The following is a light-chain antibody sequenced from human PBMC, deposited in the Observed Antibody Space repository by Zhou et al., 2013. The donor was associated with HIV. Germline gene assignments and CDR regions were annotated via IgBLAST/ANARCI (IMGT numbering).Light chain of an antibody. Sequence: DIQMTQSPSSLSASVGDRVTITCRASQGITNSLAWYQQTPGKAPKLLVYGASRLESGVPSRFSGSGSGTDFTLTISNLQPEDCATYYCQQFNIYPLTFGGGTNVEIK. CDR2: GAS. J-gene: IGKJ4*01. CDR3: QQFNIYPLT. V-gene: IGKV1-NL1*01. CDR1: QGITNS.